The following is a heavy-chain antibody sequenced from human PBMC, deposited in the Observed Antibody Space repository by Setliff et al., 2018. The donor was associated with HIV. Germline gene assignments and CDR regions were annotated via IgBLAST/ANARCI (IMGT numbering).Heavy chain of an antibody. D-gene: IGHD2-15*01. CDR1: GGGFSNHA. V-gene: IGHV1-69*10. CDR3: ARDPDCSGGSGFDDWFDP. Sequence: GASVNVSCKPSGGGFSNHAISCVRQAPGHGLEWMGGIIPILGIANYAQKFQGRVTITTDKSTSTDYMELSSLRSEDTAVYYCARDPDCSGGSGFDDWFDPWGQGTLVTVSS. J-gene: IGHJ5*02. CDR2: IIPILGIA.